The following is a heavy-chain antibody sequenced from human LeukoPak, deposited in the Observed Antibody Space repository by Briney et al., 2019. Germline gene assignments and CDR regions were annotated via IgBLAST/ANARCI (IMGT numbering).Heavy chain of an antibody. V-gene: IGHV3-23*01. CDR3: AKRNYCDSSGYYYDY. CDR1: GFXFSSYA. Sequence: PGGSLRLSCAASGFXFSSYAMSWVRQAPGKGLEWVSAIGGGGVSTFYADSVKGRFTISRDNSKNTLYLQMNSLRAEDTAVYYCAKRNYCDSSGYYYDYWGQGILVTVSS. CDR2: IGGGGVST. J-gene: IGHJ4*02. D-gene: IGHD3-22*01.